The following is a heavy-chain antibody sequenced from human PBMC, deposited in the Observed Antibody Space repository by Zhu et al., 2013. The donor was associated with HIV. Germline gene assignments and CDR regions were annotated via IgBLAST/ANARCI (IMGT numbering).Heavy chain of an antibody. CDR3: ARVYIAVAGTGWFDP. Sequence: QVQLVQSGAEIKKPGASVKISCKASGYTFTGYYLQWVRQAPGQGLDWMGWINPDSGDTNSAPKFQGRVTMTRDTSISTAHMDLSRLQFDDTAVYYCARVYIAVAGTGWFDPWGQGTLVTVSS. CDR2: INPDSGDT. J-gene: IGHJ5*02. D-gene: IGHD6-19*01. CDR1: GYTFTGYY. V-gene: IGHV1-2*02.